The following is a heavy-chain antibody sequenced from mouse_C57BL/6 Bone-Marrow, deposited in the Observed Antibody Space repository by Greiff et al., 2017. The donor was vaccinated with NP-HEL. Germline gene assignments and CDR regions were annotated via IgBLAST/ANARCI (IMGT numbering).Heavy chain of an antibody. CDR1: GYSITSGYY. J-gene: IGHJ2*01. CDR2: ISYDGSN. Sequence: EVQLQESGPGLVKPSQSLSLTCSVTGYSITSGYYWNWIRQFPGNKLEWMGYISYDGSNNYNPSLKNRISITRDTSKNQFFLKLNSVTTEDTATYYCARDGYYCGYFDYWGQGTTLTVSS. V-gene: IGHV3-6*01. D-gene: IGHD2-3*01. CDR3: ARDGYYCGYFDY.